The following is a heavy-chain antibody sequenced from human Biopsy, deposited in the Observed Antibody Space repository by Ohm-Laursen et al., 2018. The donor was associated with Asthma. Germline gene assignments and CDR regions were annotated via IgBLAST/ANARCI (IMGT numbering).Heavy chain of an antibody. CDR1: GGSINSDY. J-gene: IGHJ3*02. Sequence: SETLSLTCTFSGGSINSDYWSWIRQPPGKGLEWIGLSSYSGNTYYSPSLKSRLTISVDRSKNQFSLRLSSVTAADTAMYYCARDYGDYVWRAFDIWGQGTMVTVSS. V-gene: IGHV4-59*12. CDR2: SSYSGNT. CDR3: ARDYGDYVWRAFDI. D-gene: IGHD4-17*01.